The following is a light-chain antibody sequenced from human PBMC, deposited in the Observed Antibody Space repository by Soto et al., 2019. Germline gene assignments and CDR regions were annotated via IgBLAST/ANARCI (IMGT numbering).Light chain of an antibody. V-gene: IGKV3-20*01. J-gene: IGKJ1*01. CDR2: GAS. CDR1: QSVSNNY. Sequence: ESLLTQFPCTLTLSPGERATLSCRASQSVSNNYLVWYQQKPGKAPRLLIYGASSRATGIPDRFSGSGSGTDVTLPISRLEPEDFAVYYCQQYNNWPWTFGQGTKVDIK. CDR3: QQYNNWPWT.